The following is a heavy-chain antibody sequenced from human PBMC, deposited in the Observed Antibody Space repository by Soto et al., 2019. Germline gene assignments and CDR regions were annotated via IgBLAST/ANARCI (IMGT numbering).Heavy chain of an antibody. D-gene: IGHD6-19*01. V-gene: IGHV4-39*01. CDR2: IYYSGST. J-gene: IGHJ6*02. CDR3: ARHQRWLTGRSYYYYGMDV. CDR1: GGSISSSSYY. Sequence: QLQLQESGPGLVKPSETLSLTCTVSGGSISSSSYYWGWIRQPPGKGLEWIGSIYYSGSTYYNPSPMSRVPLSVATSKDQSSLKRGSVTAADTAGYYCARHQRWLTGRSYYYYGMDVWGQVTTVTVSS.